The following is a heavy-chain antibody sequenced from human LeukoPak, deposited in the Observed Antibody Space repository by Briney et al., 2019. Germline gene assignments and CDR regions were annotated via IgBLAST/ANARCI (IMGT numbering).Heavy chain of an antibody. CDR2: INPNSGGT. CDR3: ATDYDFWVFDY. D-gene: IGHD3-3*01. V-gene: IGHV1-2*02. J-gene: IGHJ4*02. CDR1: GYTFTGYY. Sequence: EASVKVSCKASGYTFTGYYMHWVRPAPGQGREWMGWINPNSGGTNYAQKFQGRVTMTRDTSISTAYMELSRLRSDDTAVYYCATDYDFWVFDYWGQGTLVTVSS.